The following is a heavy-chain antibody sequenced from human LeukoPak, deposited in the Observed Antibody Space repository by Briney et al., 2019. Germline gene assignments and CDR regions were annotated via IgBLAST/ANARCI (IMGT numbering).Heavy chain of an antibody. D-gene: IGHD3-22*01. CDR1: GGTFSSYA. J-gene: IGHJ4*02. V-gene: IGHV1-69*04. CDR2: VIPILGIA. CDR3: ASGGYYYDSSGYGIDY. Sequence: SVRVSCKASGGTFSSYAISWVRQAPGQGLEWMGRVIPILGIANYAQKFQGRVTITADKSTSTAYMELSSLRSEDTAVYYCASGGYYYDSSGYGIDYWGQGTLVTVSS.